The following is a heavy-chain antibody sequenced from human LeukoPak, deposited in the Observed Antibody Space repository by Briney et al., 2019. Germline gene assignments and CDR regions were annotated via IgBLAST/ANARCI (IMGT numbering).Heavy chain of an antibody. CDR1: GFTFSVYP. V-gene: IGHV3-23*01. J-gene: IGHJ4*02. Sequence: PGGSLRLSCAASGFTFSVYPMSWVRQAPGKGLEWVSAIGTSGGSGDTYYADWVKGRFSISRDNSKNTVYLQMNSLRAEDTAVYYCARSPTYYDILTGYRPKEFDYWGQGTLVTVSS. CDR3: ARSPTYYDILTGYRPKEFDY. D-gene: IGHD3-9*01. CDR2: IGTSGGSGDT.